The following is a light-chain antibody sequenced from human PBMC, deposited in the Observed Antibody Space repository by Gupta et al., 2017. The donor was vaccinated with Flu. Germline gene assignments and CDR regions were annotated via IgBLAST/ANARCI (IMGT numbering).Light chain of an antibody. CDR3: SSYTSSSTVV. V-gene: IGLV2-14*01. Sequence: SALAQPASGSGSPGQSITISCTGTSSDVAGYNYVSWYQQHPGKAPKLMIYEVSNRPSGVSNRFSGSKSGNTASLTISGLQAEDEADYYCSSYTSSSTVVFGGGTKLTVL. J-gene: IGLJ2*01. CDR1: SSDVAGYNY. CDR2: EVS.